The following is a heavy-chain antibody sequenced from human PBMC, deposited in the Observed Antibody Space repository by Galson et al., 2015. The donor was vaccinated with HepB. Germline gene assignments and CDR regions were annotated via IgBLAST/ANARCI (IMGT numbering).Heavy chain of an antibody. V-gene: IGHV3-13*01. CDR2: IGPAGDT. D-gene: IGHD3-16*02. J-gene: IGHJ4*02. CDR3: ARSIRRGGVIEYYFDY. Sequence: SLRLSCAASKFTFSSYDMHWVRQATGKGLEWVSAIGPAGDTYYLGSGRGRFTISRENAKNSLYLQMNSLRAGDTAVYFCARSIRRGGVIEYYFDYWGQGTLVTVSS. CDR1: KFTFSSYD.